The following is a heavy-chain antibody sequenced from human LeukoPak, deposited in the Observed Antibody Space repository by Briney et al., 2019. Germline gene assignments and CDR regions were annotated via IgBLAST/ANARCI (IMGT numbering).Heavy chain of an antibody. CDR2: ISSDGTNK. J-gene: IGHJ4*02. CDR3: AKDWATLDY. Sequence: GRSLRLPCAASGFTFSSYGMHWVRQAPGKGLEWVAVISSDGTNKYYADSVKGRFTISRDNSKSTLYLQMNSLRAEDTAVYYCAKDWATLDYWGQGTLVTVSS. V-gene: IGHV3-30*18. D-gene: IGHD2-15*01. CDR1: GFTFSSYG.